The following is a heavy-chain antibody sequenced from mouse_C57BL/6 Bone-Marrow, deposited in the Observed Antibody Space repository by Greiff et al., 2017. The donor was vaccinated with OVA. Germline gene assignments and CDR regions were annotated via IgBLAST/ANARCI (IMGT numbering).Heavy chain of an antibody. Sequence: EVKLVESGPGLVKPSQSLSLTCSVTGYSITSGYYWNWIRQFPGNKLEWMGYISYDGSNNYNPSLKNRISITRDTSKNQFFLKLNSVTTEDTATYYCARAGVSWFAYWGQGTLVTVSA. CDR3: ARAGVSWFAY. J-gene: IGHJ3*01. CDR1: GYSITSGYY. V-gene: IGHV3-6*01. CDR2: ISYDGSN.